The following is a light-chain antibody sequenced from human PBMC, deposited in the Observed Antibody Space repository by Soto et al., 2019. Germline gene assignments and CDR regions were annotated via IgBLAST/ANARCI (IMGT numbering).Light chain of an antibody. V-gene: IGLV3-21*04. CDR1: NIGSKS. CDR2: YDS. CDR3: QVWDSSSDPHAV. Sequence: SSELTQPPSVSVAPGKTARITCGGTNIGSKSVHWYQQKPGQAPVLVIYYDSDRPSGIPERFSGSNSGNTATLTISRVEAGDEADYYCQVWDSSSDPHAVFGGGTQLTVL. J-gene: IGLJ7*01.